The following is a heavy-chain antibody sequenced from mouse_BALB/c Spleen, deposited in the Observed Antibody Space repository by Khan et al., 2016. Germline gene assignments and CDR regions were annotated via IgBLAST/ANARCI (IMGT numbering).Heavy chain of an antibody. Sequence: EVQLLETGGGLVQPGGSRGLSCEGSGFTFSGFWMSWVRQTPGKTMVWIGDINSDGSAINYAPSIKDRFTIFRDNAKNTLYLQMSNVRSEDTATYFCMRYGNYWYFDVGAQGPRSPSPQ. D-gene: IGHD2-1*01. J-gene: IGHJ1*01. CDR2: INSDGSAI. V-gene: IGHV11-2*02. CDR3: MRYGNYWYFDV. CDR1: GFTFSGFW.